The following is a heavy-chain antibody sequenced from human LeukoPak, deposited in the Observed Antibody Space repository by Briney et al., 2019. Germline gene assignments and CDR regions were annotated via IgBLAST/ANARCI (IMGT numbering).Heavy chain of an antibody. V-gene: IGHV5-51*01. Sequence: GESLKISCKGSGYTFANYWIAWVRQMPGKGLEWMGIIYPGDSDTRYSPSFQGQVTISVDKSISTAYLQWSSLKASDTAMYYCARLQHEYTRLSALDYWGQGTLVTVSS. J-gene: IGHJ4*02. CDR2: IYPGDSDT. CDR3: ARLQHEYTRLSALDY. CDR1: GYTFANYW. D-gene: IGHD6-6*01.